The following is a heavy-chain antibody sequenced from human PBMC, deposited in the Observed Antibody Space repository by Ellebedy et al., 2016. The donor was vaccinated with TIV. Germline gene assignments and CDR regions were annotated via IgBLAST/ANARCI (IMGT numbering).Heavy chain of an antibody. CDR3: ARDGVSGLRSYYYYYMDV. D-gene: IGHD1-26*01. Sequence: ASVQVSCXASGGTFSSYAISWVRQAPGQRLEWMGWSNAGNGNTKYSQEFQGRVTITRDTSASTAYMELSSLRAEDTAVYYCARDGVSGLRSYYYYYMDVWGKGTTVTVSS. CDR2: SNAGNGNT. J-gene: IGHJ6*03. V-gene: IGHV1-3*02. CDR1: GGTFSSYA.